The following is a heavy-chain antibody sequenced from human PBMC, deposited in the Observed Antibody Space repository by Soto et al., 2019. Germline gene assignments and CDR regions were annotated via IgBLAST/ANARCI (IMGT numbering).Heavy chain of an antibody. V-gene: IGHV4-59*08. CDR1: GGSISSDY. Sequence: QVQLQESGPGLVKPSETLSLTCTVSGGSISSDYWSWIRQPPGKGLVWIGYIYYSGIINYNPSLXXXXXXSVDTSKNQFSXXXTXXTXADTXVYXXXXXXDWGSLGYWGQGTLVTVSS. D-gene: IGHD3-16*01. J-gene: IGHJ4*02. CDR3: XXXXDWGSLGY. CDR2: IYYSGII.